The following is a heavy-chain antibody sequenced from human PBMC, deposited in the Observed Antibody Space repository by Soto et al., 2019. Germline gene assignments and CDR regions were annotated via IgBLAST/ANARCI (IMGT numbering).Heavy chain of an antibody. Sequence: QITLKESGPSLVKPTQPLTLTCTFSGFSLSTSGVGVGWIRQPPGKALEWLALIYWNDDKRYSPSLKSRLTITKDTSKNQVVHTMTDMDPVDTATHYCPSRRGGYGDYGPLDYWGQGTLVTVSS. CDR2: IYWNDDK. J-gene: IGHJ4*02. CDR3: PSRRGGYGDYGPLDY. V-gene: IGHV2-5*01. CDR1: GFSLSTSGVG. D-gene: IGHD4-17*01.